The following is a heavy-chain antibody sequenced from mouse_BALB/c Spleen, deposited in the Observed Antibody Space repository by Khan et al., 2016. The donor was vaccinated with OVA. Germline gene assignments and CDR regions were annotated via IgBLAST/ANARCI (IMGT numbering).Heavy chain of an antibody. D-gene: IGHD3-1*01. Sequence: EVELVESGGGLVQPGGSLKLSCVASGFTFSSYTMSWVRQTPEKRLEWVAFISSGGSSTYYPDTVKGRFTISRDNVMSTMYLQMSILKSEDTAMYYCAAPGHEGYYYAMDYWGQGTSVTVSS. CDR3: AAPGHEGYYYAMDY. CDR1: GFTFSSYT. J-gene: IGHJ4*01. CDR2: ISSGGSST. V-gene: IGHV5-12-2*01.